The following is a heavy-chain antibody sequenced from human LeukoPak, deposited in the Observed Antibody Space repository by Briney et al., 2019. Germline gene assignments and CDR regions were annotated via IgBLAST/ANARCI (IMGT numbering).Heavy chain of an antibody. D-gene: IGHD6-19*01. Sequence: GASVKVSCKASGYTFTSYGISWVRQAPGQGLEWMGWINPNSGGTNYAQKFQGRVTMTRDTSISTAYMELSRLRSDGTAVYYCARVAVAGTVFDYWGQGTLVTVSS. J-gene: IGHJ4*02. CDR3: ARVAVAGTVFDY. V-gene: IGHV1-2*02. CDR1: GYTFTSYG. CDR2: INPNSGGT.